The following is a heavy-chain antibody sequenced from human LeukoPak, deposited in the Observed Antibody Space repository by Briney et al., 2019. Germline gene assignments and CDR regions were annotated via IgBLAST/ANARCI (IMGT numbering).Heavy chain of an antibody. CDR3: ARGEFGDYYYFYMDV. V-gene: IGHV3-21*01. CDR1: GFTFNSYN. J-gene: IGHJ6*03. CDR2: ISSGSSYI. D-gene: IGHD2/OR15-2a*01. Sequence: GGSLRLSCAASGFTFNSYNMNWVRQAPGKGLEWVSSISSGSSYIYYADSVKGRFTISRDDAKNSLFLQMNSLRAEDTATYYCARGEFGDYYYFYMDVWGKGTTVTVSS.